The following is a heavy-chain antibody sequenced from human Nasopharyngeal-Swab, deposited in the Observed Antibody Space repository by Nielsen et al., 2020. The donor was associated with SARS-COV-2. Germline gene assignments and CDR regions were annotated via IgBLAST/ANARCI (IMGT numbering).Heavy chain of an antibody. Sequence: GGSLRLSCAASGFTFSSYGMHWVRQAPVKGLEWVAVISYDGSNKYYADSVKGRFTISRDNSKNTLYLQMNSLRAEYTAVYYCAKDATYYDFWSGLFDYWGQGTLVTVSS. CDR3: AKDATYYDFWSGLFDY. J-gene: IGHJ4*02. CDR2: ISYDGSNK. D-gene: IGHD3-3*01. CDR1: GFTFSSYG. V-gene: IGHV3-30*18.